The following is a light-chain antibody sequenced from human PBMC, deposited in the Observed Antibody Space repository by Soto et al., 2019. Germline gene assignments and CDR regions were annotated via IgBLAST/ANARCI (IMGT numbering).Light chain of an antibody. CDR3: QQYDTPPPLYT. CDR1: QTVDSVY. CDR2: GAS. V-gene: IGKV3-20*01. J-gene: IGKJ2*01. Sequence: EIVLTQSPGTLSLSPGERATLSCRASQTVDSVYLAWYQQKPGQPPRLLIYGASTRAAGIPKRFSGSGSGTDFTVTISRVEPEDFAVYYCQQYDTPPPLYTFGQGTNLEIK.